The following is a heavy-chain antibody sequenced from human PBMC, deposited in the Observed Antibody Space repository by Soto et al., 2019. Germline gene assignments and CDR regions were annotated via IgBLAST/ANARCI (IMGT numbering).Heavy chain of an antibody. CDR2: IIPIFGTA. V-gene: IGHV1-69*13. J-gene: IGHJ4*02. D-gene: IGHD6-13*01. CDR1: GGTFSSYA. CDR3: ARSRYSSSWYYFDY. Sequence: ASVKVSCKASGGTFSSYAISWVRQAPGKGLEWMGVIIPIFGTANYAQKFQGRITITADESTSTAYMELSSLRSEDTAVYYCARSRYSSSWYYFDYWGQGTLVTVSS.